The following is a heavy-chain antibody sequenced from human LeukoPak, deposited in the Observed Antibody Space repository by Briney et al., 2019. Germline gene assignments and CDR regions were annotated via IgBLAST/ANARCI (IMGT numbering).Heavy chain of an antibody. Sequence: GESLKISCKGSGYSFTSYWIGWGRRMPGKGLGWRGIIYPGDSDTRYSPSFQGQVTISADKSIRTAYLQWSSLKASDTAMYYCAFGISYSTYEYWGQGTLVTVSS. CDR2: IYPGDSDT. D-gene: IGHD1-26*01. CDR3: AFGISYSTYEY. J-gene: IGHJ4*02. V-gene: IGHV5-51*01. CDR1: GYSFTSYW.